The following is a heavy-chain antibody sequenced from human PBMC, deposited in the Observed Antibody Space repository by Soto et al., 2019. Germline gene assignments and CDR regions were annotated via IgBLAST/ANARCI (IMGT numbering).Heavy chain of an antibody. J-gene: IGHJ4*02. Sequence: QVQLQQWGAGLLKPSETLSLTCAVYGGSFSGYYWSWIRQPPGKGLEWIGEINHSGSTNYNPSLKSRVTKSVDTSKNQFSLKLSSVTAADTAVYYCARETSSSGWYRPFDYWGQGTLVTVSS. CDR2: INHSGST. CDR3: ARETSSSGWYRPFDY. V-gene: IGHV4-34*01. CDR1: GGSFSGYY. D-gene: IGHD6-19*01.